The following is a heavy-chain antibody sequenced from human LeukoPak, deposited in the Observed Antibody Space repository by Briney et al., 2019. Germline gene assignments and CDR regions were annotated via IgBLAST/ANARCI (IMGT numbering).Heavy chain of an antibody. Sequence: SETLSLTCTVSGGSISSYYWSWIRQPPGKGLEWIGYIYYSGSTNYNPSLKSRVTLSVDTSKNQFSLKLSSVTAADTAVYYCATQKRGTVAYYYYYMDVWGKGTTVTVSS. J-gene: IGHJ6*03. CDR1: GGSISSYY. D-gene: IGHD1-1*01. V-gene: IGHV4-59*01. CDR2: IYYSGST. CDR3: ATQKRGTVAYYYYYMDV.